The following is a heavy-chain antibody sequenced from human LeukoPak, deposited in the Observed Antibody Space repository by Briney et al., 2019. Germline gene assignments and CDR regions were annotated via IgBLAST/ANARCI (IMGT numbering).Heavy chain of an antibody. CDR3: ARRTVVVVAATFDY. J-gene: IGHJ4*02. Sequence: GGSLRLSCAASGFXFSSYSINWVRQAPGKGLEWVSSISSSSSYIYYADSVKGRFTISRDNAKNSLYLQMNSLRAEDTAVYYCARRTVVVVAATFDYWGQGTLVTVSS. CDR1: GFXFSSYS. CDR2: ISSSSSYI. V-gene: IGHV3-21*04. D-gene: IGHD2-15*01.